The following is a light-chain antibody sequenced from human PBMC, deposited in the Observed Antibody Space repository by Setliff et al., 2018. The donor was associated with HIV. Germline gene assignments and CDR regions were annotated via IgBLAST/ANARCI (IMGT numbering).Light chain of an antibody. Sequence: QSALAQPASVSGSPGQSITISCTGTSSDIGRYNYISWYQQHPGKAPKLMIYEVNKRPSGVPDRFSGSESGNMASLTVSGLQAEDEADYYCTSYTGSNSFALYVFGSGTKVTVL. J-gene: IGLJ1*01. CDR3: TSYTGSNSFALYV. V-gene: IGLV2-8*01. CDR1: SSDIGRYNY. CDR2: EVN.